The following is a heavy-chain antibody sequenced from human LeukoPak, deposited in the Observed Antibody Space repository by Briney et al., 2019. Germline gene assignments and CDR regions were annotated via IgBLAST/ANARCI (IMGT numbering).Heavy chain of an antibody. D-gene: IGHD2-2*01. CDR2: IYYSGST. V-gene: IGHV4-39*01. CDR1: GGSISSSSYY. J-gene: IGHJ4*02. CDR3: ARRYPYCSCTSCYPLPYFDY. Sequence: SETLSLTCTVSGGSISSSSYYWGWIRQPPGKGLEWIGSIYYSGSTYYNPSLKSRVTISVDTSKNQLSLKLSSVTAADTAVYYCARRYPYCSCTSCYPLPYFDYWGQGTLVTVSS.